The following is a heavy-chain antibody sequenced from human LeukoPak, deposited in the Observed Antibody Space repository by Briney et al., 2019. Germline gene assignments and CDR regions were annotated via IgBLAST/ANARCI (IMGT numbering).Heavy chain of an antibody. Sequence: SVTVSCKASGGTFTSYAISWVRQAPGQGLEWMGRIIPILGIANYAQKFQGRVTITADKSTSTAYMELSSLRSEDTAVYYCARGVHYYDSSGYQALFDYWGQGTLVTVSS. CDR1: GGTFTSYA. CDR2: IIPILGIA. J-gene: IGHJ4*02. V-gene: IGHV1-69*04. CDR3: ARGVHYYDSSGYQALFDY. D-gene: IGHD3-22*01.